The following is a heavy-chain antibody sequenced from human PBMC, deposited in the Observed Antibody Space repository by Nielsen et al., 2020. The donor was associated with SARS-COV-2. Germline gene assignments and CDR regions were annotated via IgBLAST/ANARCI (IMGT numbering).Heavy chain of an antibody. J-gene: IGHJ4*02. CDR3: ARRRDGYNNFDY. Sequence: SVKVSCKASGGTFSSYAISWVRQAPGQGLERMGGIIPIFGTANYAQKFQGRVTMTRNTSISTAYMELSSLRSEDTAVYYCARRRDGYNNFDYWGQGTLVTVSS. CDR2: IIPIFGTA. V-gene: IGHV1-69*05. CDR1: GGTFSSYA. D-gene: IGHD5-24*01.